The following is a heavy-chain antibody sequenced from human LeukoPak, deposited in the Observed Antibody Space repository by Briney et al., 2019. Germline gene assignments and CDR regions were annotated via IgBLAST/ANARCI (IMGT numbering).Heavy chain of an antibody. J-gene: IGHJ4*02. V-gene: IGHV1-69*04. CDR1: GGTFSSYA. D-gene: IGHD1-26*01. CDR3: ARSSREIVGATYFDY. Sequence: SVKVSFKASGGTFSSYAISWVRQAPGQGLEWMGRIIPILGIANYAQKFQGRVTITADKSTSTAYMELSSLRSEDTAVYYCARSSREIVGATYFDYWGQGTLVTVSP. CDR2: IIPILGIA.